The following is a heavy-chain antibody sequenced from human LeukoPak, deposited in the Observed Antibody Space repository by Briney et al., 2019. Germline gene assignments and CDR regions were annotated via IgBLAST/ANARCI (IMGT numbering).Heavy chain of an antibody. V-gene: IGHV4-59*12. D-gene: IGHD6-13*01. CDR1: GGSISSYY. J-gene: IGHJ4*02. Sequence: SETLSLTCTVSGGSISSYYWSWIRQPPGKGLEWIGYIYYSGTTNYNPSLKSRVTMSVDTSKNQFSLKLSSVTAADTAVYYCARVAAAGRSDVWSLDYWGQGTLVTVSS. CDR2: IYYSGTT. CDR3: ARVAAAGRSDVWSLDY.